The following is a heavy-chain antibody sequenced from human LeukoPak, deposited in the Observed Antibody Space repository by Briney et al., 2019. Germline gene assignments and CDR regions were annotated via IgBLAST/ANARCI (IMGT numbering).Heavy chain of an antibody. CDR1: GFTFSSYA. J-gene: IGHJ4*02. CDR2: ISYDGSNK. D-gene: IGHD3-22*01. CDR3: AVDRSGYYRPRYYFDY. Sequence: GGSLRLSCAASGFTFSSYAMHWVRQAPGKGLEWVAVISYDGSNKYYADSVKGRFTISRDNSKNTLYLQMNSLRAEDTAVYYCAVDRSGYYRPRYYFDYWDQGTLVTVSS. V-gene: IGHV3-30-3*01.